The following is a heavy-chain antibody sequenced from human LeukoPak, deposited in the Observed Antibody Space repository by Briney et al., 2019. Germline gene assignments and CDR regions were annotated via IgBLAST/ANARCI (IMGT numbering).Heavy chain of an antibody. J-gene: IGHJ4*02. V-gene: IGHV1-18*04. CDR1: GYTFTSYG. CDR2: ISAYNGNT. Sequence: ASVKVSCKASGYTFTSYGISWVRQAPGQGLEWMGWISAYNGNTNYAQKLQGRVTMTTDTSTSTAYMELRSLRSDDTAVYYCARAEAHSLWFGFDYWGQGTLVTVSS. D-gene: IGHD3-10*01. CDR3: ARAEAHSLWFGFDY.